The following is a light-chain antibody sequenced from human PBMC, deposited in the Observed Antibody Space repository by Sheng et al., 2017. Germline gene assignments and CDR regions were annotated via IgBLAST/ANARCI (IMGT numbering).Light chain of an antibody. CDR3: QQSRYTPRT. V-gene: IGKV1-39*01. CDR1: QSILNY. Sequence: DIQMTQSPSFLSASIGDRVTISCRASQSILNYINWYQQKPGKAPKVLIYATSILESGVPSRFSGSGSGTDFTLTISSLQPEDFGSYFCQQSRYTPRTFGQGTKVEIK. J-gene: IGKJ1*01. CDR2: ATS.